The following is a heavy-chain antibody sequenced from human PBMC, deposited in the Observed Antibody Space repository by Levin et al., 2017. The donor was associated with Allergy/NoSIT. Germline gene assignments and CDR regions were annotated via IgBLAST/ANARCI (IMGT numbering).Heavy chain of an antibody. D-gene: IGHD1-26*01. CDR2: IWYDGSNK. J-gene: IGHJ6*02. V-gene: IGHV3-33*01. CDR1: GFTFSSYG. CDR3: ARDGPQGGSYYGLYYYYYGMDV. Sequence: GESLKISCAASGFTFSSYGMHWVRQAPGKGLEWVAVIWYDGSNKYYADSVKGRFTISRDNSKNTLYLQMNSLRAEDTAVYYCARDGPQGGSYYGLYYYYYGMDVWGQGTTVTVSS.